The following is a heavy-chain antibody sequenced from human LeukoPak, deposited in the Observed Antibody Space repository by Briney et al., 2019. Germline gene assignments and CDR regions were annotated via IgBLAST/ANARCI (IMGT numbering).Heavy chain of an antibody. J-gene: IGHJ4*02. Sequence: SETLSLTCTVSGGSISRTSYYWDWNRQPPGEGLEWIGEVHLSGRTNYNPSLESRVTMSVDMSENHISLKLTSVTAADTAVYYYAREGGPYRPLDYSGQGTLVTVSS. CDR3: AREGGPYRPLDY. CDR2: VHLSGRT. V-gene: IGHV4-39*07. CDR1: GGSISRTSYY.